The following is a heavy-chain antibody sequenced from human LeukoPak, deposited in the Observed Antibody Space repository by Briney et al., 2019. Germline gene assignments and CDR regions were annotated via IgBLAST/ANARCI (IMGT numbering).Heavy chain of an antibody. CDR1: GFTSSSYS. CDR2: ISSSSSTI. Sequence: LPGGSLRLSCAASGFTSSSYSITWVRQAPGKGLEWVSYISSSSSTIYYADSVKGRFTISRDNAKNSLYLQMNSLRAEDTAVYYCARGLSTVTAYWGPGTLVTVSS. J-gene: IGHJ4*02. CDR3: ARGLSTVTAY. D-gene: IGHD4-11*01. V-gene: IGHV3-48*01.